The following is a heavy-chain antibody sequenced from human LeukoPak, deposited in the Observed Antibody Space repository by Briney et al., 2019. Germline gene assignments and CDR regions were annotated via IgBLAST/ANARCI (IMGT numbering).Heavy chain of an antibody. CDR1: GNTLTELS. CDR3: ARLDYYGSGSYYNLDY. Sequence: ASVKVSCKVSGNTLTELSVHWVRQAPGKGLEWMGGFDPEDGETFYAQKFQGRVTMTEDTSTDTAYMELSSLRSEDTAVYYCARLDYYGSGSYYNLDYWGQGTLVTVSS. V-gene: IGHV1-24*01. J-gene: IGHJ4*02. CDR2: FDPEDGET. D-gene: IGHD3-10*01.